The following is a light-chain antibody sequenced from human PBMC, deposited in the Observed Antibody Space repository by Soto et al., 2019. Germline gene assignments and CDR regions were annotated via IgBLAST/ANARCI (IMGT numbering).Light chain of an antibody. V-gene: IGKV3-15*01. CDR3: QQYNNWPPMA. J-gene: IGKJ1*01. CDR2: GAS. CDR1: HSVSSN. Sequence: EIVMTQSPATLSVSPGERATRSCRASHSVSSNLAWYQQKRGQAPRLLIYGASTRATGIPARFSGSGSGTEFTLTISSLQSEDFAVYYCQQYNNWPPMAFGQGTKVEIK.